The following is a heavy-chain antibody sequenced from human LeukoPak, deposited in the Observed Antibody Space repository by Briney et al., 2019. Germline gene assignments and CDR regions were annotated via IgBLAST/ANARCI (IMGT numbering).Heavy chain of an antibody. CDR3: ARDKVRYDFWSGYSPDEYYYYGMDV. J-gene: IGHJ6*02. CDR2: ISAYNGNT. D-gene: IGHD3-3*01. Sequence: GASVKVSYKASGYTFTSYGISWVRQAPGQGLEWMGWISAYNGNTNYAQKLQGRVTMTTDTSTSTAYMELRSLRSDDTAVYYCARDKVRYDFWSGYSPDEYYYYGMDVWGQGTTVTVSS. CDR1: GYTFTSYG. V-gene: IGHV1-18*01.